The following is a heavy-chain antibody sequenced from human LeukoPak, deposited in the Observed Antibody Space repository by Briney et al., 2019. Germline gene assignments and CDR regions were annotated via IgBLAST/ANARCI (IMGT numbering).Heavy chain of an antibody. Sequence: LPGGSLRLSCAASGFTFSIYAMHWVRQAPGKGREWVAIIWYDGSEKYYSDFVKGRFTISRDNSKNTLYLQMNSLRAEDTAVYYCARDIGSNYYDRSGFYPGDYWGQGTLVTISS. D-gene: IGHD3-22*01. CDR1: GFTFSIYA. CDR3: ARDIGSNYYDRSGFYPGDY. V-gene: IGHV3-33*01. J-gene: IGHJ4*02. CDR2: IWYDGSEK.